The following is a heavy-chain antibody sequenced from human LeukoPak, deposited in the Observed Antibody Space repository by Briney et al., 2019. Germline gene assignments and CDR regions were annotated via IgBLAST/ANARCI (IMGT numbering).Heavy chain of an antibody. CDR3: ARDRLVGATPNWFDP. CDR1: GFTFSSYS. Sequence: GGSLRLSCAASGFTFSSYSMNWVRQAPGKGLEWVSYISSSSTIYYADSVKGRFTISRDNAKNSLYLQKNSLRAEDTAVYYCARDRLVGATPNWFDPWGQGTLVTVSS. J-gene: IGHJ5*02. D-gene: IGHD1-26*01. CDR2: ISSSSTI. V-gene: IGHV3-48*04.